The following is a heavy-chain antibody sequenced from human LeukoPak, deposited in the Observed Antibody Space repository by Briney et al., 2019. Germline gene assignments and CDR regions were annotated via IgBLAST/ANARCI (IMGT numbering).Heavy chain of an antibody. CDR3: ARGNREQSGNLDY. D-gene: IGHD1/OR15-1a*01. CDR1: GFTFSTCG. J-gene: IGHJ4*02. CDR2: IWYDGSNK. V-gene: IGHV3-33*01. Sequence: GGSLRLSCAASGFTFSTCGMHWVRQAPGKGLEWVTIIWYDGSNKYCADSVKGRFTISRDNSKNTLYLQMNSLRAEDTALYYCARGNREQSGNLDYWGQGTLVTVSS.